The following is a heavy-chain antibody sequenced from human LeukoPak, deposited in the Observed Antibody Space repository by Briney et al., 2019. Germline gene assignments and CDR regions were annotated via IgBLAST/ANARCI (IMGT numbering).Heavy chain of an antibody. Sequence: PSETLSLTCTVSGGSISSGGYYWSWIRQHPGKGLEWIGYIYYSGSTNYNPSLKSRVTISVDTSKNQFSLKLSSVTAADAAVYYCARDPGLYDFWSGYYTSWGQGTLVTVSS. CDR1: GGSISSGGYY. J-gene: IGHJ4*02. CDR3: ARDPGLYDFWSGYYTS. CDR2: IYYSGST. V-gene: IGHV4-61*08. D-gene: IGHD3-3*01.